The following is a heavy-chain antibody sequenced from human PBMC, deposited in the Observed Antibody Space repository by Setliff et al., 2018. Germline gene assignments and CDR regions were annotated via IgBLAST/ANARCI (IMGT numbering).Heavy chain of an antibody. CDR3: ARMSGFLYIDV. CDR2: IHYSGNT. D-gene: IGHD3-3*01. Sequence: PSETLSLTCTVSGFSINSGTHFWGWIRQPPGKGLEWIGRIHYSGNTYYNASLKSRVIISVDTAQNQFSLSLSSVTAADTAVYYCARMSGFLYIDVWGKGTTVTVSS. V-gene: IGHV4-39*01. CDR1: GFSINSGTHF. J-gene: IGHJ6*03.